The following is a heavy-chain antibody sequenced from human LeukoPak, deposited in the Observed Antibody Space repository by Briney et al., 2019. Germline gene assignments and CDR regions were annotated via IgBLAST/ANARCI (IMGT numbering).Heavy chain of an antibody. CDR1: GGSISSSSYY. CDR3: ARWEWSGGYFDY. CDR2: IYYSGST. J-gene: IGHJ4*02. D-gene: IGHD3-3*01. V-gene: IGHV4-39*07. Sequence: SETLSLTCTVSGGSISSSSYYWGWIRQPPGKGLEWIGSIYYSGSTYYNPSLKSRVTISVDTSKNQFSLKLSSVTDADTAVYYCARWEWSGGYFDYWGQGTLVTVSS.